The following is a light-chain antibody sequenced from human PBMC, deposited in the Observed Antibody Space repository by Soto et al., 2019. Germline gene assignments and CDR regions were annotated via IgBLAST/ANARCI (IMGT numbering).Light chain of an antibody. V-gene: IGLV2-11*01. Sequence: QSALTQPRSVSGSPGQSVTISCTGTSSDVGGYNYVSCYQQHPGQAPKLMIYDVSKRPSGVPDGFSGSKSGNTASLTISWLQAQDEADYYCCLYSGSYTQYFFGTGTKQTVL. CDR3: CLYSGSYTQYF. CDR1: SSDVGGYNY. CDR2: DVS. J-gene: IGLJ1*01.